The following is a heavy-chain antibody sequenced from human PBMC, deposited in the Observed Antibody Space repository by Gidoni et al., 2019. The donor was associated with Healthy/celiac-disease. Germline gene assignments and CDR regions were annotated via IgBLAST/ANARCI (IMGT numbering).Heavy chain of an antibody. D-gene: IGHD3-22*01. J-gene: IGHJ3*02. CDR3: AKNLRITMIVADYDAFDI. CDR1: GFTFSSYA. Sequence: EVQLLESGGGLVQPGGSLRLSCAASGFTFSSYAMSWVRQAPGKGLEWVSAISGSGGSTYYADSVKGRFTISRDNSKNTLYLQMNSLRAEDTTVYYCAKNLRITMIVADYDAFDIWGQGTMVTVSS. V-gene: IGHV3-23*01. CDR2: ISGSGGST.